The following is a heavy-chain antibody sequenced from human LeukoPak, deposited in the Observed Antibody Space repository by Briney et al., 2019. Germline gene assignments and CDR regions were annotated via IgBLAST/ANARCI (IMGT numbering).Heavy chain of an antibody. CDR1: GGSISSRGHC. J-gene: IGHJ3*01. V-gene: IGHV4-39*01. Sequence: PSETLSLTCTVSGGSISSRGHCWGWIRQPPGKGLDWIGTMFYSGSTYYNPSLKSRVAISVDTSENQFSLELNSVTAADTAVYYCAVAGVRYYDSSGLHAFDFWGRGTMVTVSS. D-gene: IGHD3-22*01. CDR2: MFYSGST. CDR3: AVAGVRYYDSSGLHAFDF.